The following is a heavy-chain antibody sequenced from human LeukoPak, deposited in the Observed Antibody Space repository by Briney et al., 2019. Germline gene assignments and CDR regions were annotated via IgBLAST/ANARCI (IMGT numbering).Heavy chain of an antibody. J-gene: IGHJ3*02. CDR3: ARVRRFYYDSSTKGAFDI. Sequence: SETLSLTCTVSGGSISSSSYYWGWIRQPPGKGLEWIGSIFYSGSTYYNPSLKSRVTISVDTSKKQFSLKLSSVAAADTAVYYCARVRRFYYDSSTKGAFDIWGQGTMVTVSS. CDR1: GGSISSSSYY. CDR2: IFYSGST. D-gene: IGHD3-22*01. V-gene: IGHV4-39*07.